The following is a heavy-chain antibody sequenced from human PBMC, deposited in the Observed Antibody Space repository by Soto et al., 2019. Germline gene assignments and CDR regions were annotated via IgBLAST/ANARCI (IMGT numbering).Heavy chain of an antibody. CDR3: ARGAINYYYEYV. CDR1: GFTFSDYG. V-gene: IGHV3-74*01. Sequence: EVQLVESGGGLVQPGGSLRLSCAASGFTFSDYGMHWVRQAPGKGLEWVSRIKRDGSTTNYADSVKGRFTISRDNAKNTLYLEMNSLRVEDTADYYCARGAINYYYEYVWGQGATVTVSS. J-gene: IGHJ6*03. CDR2: IKRDGSTT.